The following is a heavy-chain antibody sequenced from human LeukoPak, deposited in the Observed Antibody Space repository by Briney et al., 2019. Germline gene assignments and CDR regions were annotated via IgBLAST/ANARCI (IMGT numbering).Heavy chain of an antibody. D-gene: IGHD3-16*02. V-gene: IGHV1-8*01. Sequence: ASVKVSCKASGYSFTSYDINWVRQATGQGLEWIGYMNPNTGNTGYAQKFQGRVTLTRDTSISTAYMELSSLTSEDTAVYYCAKGGSYRSQPYFDYWGQGTPVTVSS. CDR3: AKGGSYRSQPYFDY. CDR2: MNPNTGNT. J-gene: IGHJ4*02. CDR1: GYSFTSYD.